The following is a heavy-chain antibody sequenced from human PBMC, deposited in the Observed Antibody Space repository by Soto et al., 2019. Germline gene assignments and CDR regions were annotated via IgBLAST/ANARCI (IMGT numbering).Heavy chain of an antibody. Sequence: GGSLRLSCAASGFTFSSYAMSWVRQAPGKGLEWVSAISGSGGSTYYADSVKGRFTISRDNSKNTLYLQMNSLRAEDTAVYYCAKDVACRDYHSTGNFFDFWGQGPLGTVST. CDR2: ISGSGGST. V-gene: IGHV3-23*01. D-gene: IGHD3-22*01. CDR1: GFTFSSYA. CDR3: AKDVACRDYHSTGNFFDF. J-gene: IGHJ4*02.